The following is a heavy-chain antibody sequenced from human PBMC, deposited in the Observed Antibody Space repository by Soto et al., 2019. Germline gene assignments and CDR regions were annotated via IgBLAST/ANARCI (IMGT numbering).Heavy chain of an antibody. CDR2: IGTAGDT. V-gene: IGHV3-13*01. J-gene: IGHJ4*02. Sequence: LXLSCAACEFTFSRYDMHWVRQATGKGLEWVSAIGTAGDTYYPGSVKGRFTISRENAKNSLYLQMNSLRAGDTAVYYCARARLGYCSGGSCYGDSTFDYWGQGTMVTVSS. CDR3: ARARLGYCSGGSCYGDSTFDY. CDR1: EFTFSRYD. D-gene: IGHD2-15*01.